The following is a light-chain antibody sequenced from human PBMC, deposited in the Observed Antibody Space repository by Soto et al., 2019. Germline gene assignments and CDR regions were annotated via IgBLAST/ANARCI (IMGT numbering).Light chain of an antibody. V-gene: IGLV1-51*02. CDR2: ENN. Sequence: QSMLTQPPSVSAAPGQKVTISCSGSSSNIGSYSVSWYQQLPGSAPKLLIHENNKRPSAIPDRFSGSKSGTSATLGITGLQAGDEADYYCGAWDRSLTGGVFGGGTKLTVL. CDR1: SSNIGSYS. J-gene: IGLJ3*02. CDR3: GAWDRSLTGGV.